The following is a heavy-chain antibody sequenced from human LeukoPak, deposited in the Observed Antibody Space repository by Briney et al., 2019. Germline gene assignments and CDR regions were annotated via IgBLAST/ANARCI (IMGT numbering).Heavy chain of an antibody. Sequence: SVKVSCKASGGTFSSYAISWVRQAPGQGLEWMGGIIPIFGTANYAQKFQGRVTITADESTSTAYMELSSLRSEDTAVYYCARVSIAARLNYYYGMDVWAKGPRSPSP. J-gene: IGHJ6*02. V-gene: IGHV1-69*13. CDR2: IIPIFGTA. CDR3: ARVSIAARLNYYYGMDV. CDR1: GGTFSSYA. D-gene: IGHD6-6*01.